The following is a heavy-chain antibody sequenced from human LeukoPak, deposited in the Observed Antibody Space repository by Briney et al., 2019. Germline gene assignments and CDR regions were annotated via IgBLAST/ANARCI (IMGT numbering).Heavy chain of an antibody. D-gene: IGHD2-2*01. V-gene: IGHV2-5*01. Sequence: SGPTLVNPTQTLTLTCTFSGLSLSTSGVGVGWIRQPPGKALEWLALIYWNDDKRYSPSLKSRLTITKDTSKNQVVLTMTNMDPVDTATYYCAHSRHCSSTSCYQGGHNWFDPWGQGTLVTVSS. CDR1: GLSLSTSGVG. J-gene: IGHJ5*02. CDR3: AHSRHCSSTSCYQGGHNWFDP. CDR2: IYWNDDK.